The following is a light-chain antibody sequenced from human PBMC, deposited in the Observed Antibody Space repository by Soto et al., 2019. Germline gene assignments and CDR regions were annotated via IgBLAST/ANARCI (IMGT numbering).Light chain of an antibody. Sequence: QSVLTKPPSASGTPGQRVTISCSGSSSNIGSSAVNWYQHIPGTAPKLLIYSNDQRPSGVPDRFSGSKSGTSASLAISGLQSEDEADYYCAAWDGSLSAVLFGGGTKLTVL. CDR3: AAWDGSLSAVL. CDR1: SSNIGSSA. J-gene: IGLJ2*01. V-gene: IGLV1-44*01. CDR2: SND.